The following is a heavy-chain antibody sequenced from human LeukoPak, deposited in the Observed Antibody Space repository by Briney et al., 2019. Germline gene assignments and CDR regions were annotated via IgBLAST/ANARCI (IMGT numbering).Heavy chain of an antibody. CDR3: ARSFLSIAAAATDY. J-gene: IGHJ4*02. Sequence: GGSLRLSCAASGFTFSSHSMNWVRQAPGKGLEWVSSISSSSSYIYYADSVKGRFTISRDSAKNSLYLQMNSLRAEDTAVYYCARSFLSIAAAATDYWGQGTLVTVSS. CDR2: ISSSSSYI. V-gene: IGHV3-21*01. D-gene: IGHD6-13*01. CDR1: GFTFSSHS.